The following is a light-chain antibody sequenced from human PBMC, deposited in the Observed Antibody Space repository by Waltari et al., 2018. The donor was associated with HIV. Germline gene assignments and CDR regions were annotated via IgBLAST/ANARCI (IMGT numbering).Light chain of an antibody. CDR2: AAS. J-gene: IGKJ3*01. CDR3: QNYNTAPFT. CDR1: QNIIGY. Sequence: DIQMTQSPSSLSASVGDGVTITCRASQNIIGYLSWFQQKPGTVPRLLFSAASTLESGVPSRFSAIGSGTEFTLTISSLQPEDVATYYCQNYNTAPFTFGPGTKVDVK. V-gene: IGKV1-27*01.